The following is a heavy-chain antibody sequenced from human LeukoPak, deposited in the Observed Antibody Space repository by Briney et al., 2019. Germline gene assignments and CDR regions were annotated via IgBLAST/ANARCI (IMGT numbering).Heavy chain of an antibody. J-gene: IGHJ4*02. CDR2: IYPGDSDI. V-gene: IGHV5-51*01. CDR1: GYTSSDYW. CDR3: AIGGDSSTSCYRCFNY. Sequence: GESLKISCKGSGYTSSDYWIGWVRQMPGKGLEWMGIIYPGDSDIRYSPSFQGQVTISADKSIGTAYLQWSSLKASDTAMYYCAIGGDSSTSCYRCFNYWGQGTLVTVSS. D-gene: IGHD2-2*02.